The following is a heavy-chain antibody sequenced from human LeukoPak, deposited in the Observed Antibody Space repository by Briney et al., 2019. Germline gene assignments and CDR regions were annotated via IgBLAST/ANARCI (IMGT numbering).Heavy chain of an antibody. V-gene: IGHV3-30*02. CDR1: GFTIRSFA. Sequence: GGSLRLSCAVSGFTIRSFAMHWVRQAPGRGLEWVAFVGLDENDRQYADSVKGRFTISRDNSRNTLSLYMNSLRADDTAVYFCAKEPPGGWSIDLCGRGALVIVSS. J-gene: IGHJ2*01. D-gene: IGHD3-16*01. CDR3: AKEPPGGWSIDL. CDR2: VGLDENDR.